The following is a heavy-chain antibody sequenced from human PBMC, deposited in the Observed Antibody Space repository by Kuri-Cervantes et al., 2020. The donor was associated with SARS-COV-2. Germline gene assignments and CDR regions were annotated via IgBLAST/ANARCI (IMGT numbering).Heavy chain of an antibody. CDR3: ARGGGIYCAY. CDR2: ISSSSSYI. J-gene: IGHJ4*02. CDR1: GFTFSSYS. Sequence: GESLKISCAASGFTFSSYSMNWVRQAPGKGLEWVSSISSSSSYIYYADSVKGRFTISRDNAKNSLYLQMNSLRAEDTAVYYCARGGGIYCAYWGQGTLVTVSS. D-gene: IGHD1-26*01. V-gene: IGHV3-21*01.